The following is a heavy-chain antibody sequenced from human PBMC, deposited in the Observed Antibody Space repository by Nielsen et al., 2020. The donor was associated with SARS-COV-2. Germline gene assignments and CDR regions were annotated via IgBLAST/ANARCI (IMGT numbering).Heavy chain of an antibody. Sequence: GGSLRLSCAASGFTFSSYSMNWVRQAPGKGLEWVSSISSSSSYIYYADSVKGRFTISRDNAKNSLYLQMNSLRAEDTAVYYCARRAGRTEFDMDYWGQGTLVTVSS. CDR3: ARRAGRTEFDMDY. V-gene: IGHV3-21*01. CDR2: ISSSSSYI. CDR1: GFTFSSYS. D-gene: IGHD1-1*01. J-gene: IGHJ4*02.